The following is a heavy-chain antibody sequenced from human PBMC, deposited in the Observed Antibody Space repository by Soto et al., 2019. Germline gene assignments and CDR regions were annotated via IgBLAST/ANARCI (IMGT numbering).Heavy chain of an antibody. CDR3: ARTRAGARTMDV. Sequence: GGSLRLSCAASGFTFSSYDMHWVRQATGKGLESVSAIGTAGDTYYPGSVKGRFTISRENAKKSLYLQMNSLRAGDTAVYYCARTRAGARTMDVWGQGTTVTVYS. CDR1: GFTFSSYD. CDR2: IGTAGDT. V-gene: IGHV3-13*01. D-gene: IGHD6-19*01. J-gene: IGHJ6*02.